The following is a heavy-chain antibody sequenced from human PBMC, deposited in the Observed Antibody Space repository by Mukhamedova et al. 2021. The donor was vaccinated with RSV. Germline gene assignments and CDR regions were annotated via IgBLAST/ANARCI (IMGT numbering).Heavy chain of an antibody. J-gene: IGHJ4*02. V-gene: IGHV3-23*01. D-gene: IGHD2-21*02. CDR3: AKVCGGDCYSGFDY. Sequence: AEYMGGRFTISRDNSKNTLYLQMNSRRAEDTAVYYCAKVCGGDCYSGFDYWGQGTLVTVSS.